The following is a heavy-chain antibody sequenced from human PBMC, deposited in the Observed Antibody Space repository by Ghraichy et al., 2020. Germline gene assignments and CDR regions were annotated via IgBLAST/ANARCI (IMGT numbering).Heavy chain of an antibody. CDR2: INPNSGAT. Sequence: ASVKVSCKASGYTFSDYYIHWVRQAPGQGLEWMGWINPNSGATNYAQNFQGRVNLTRDTSTSTGYLELSRLTSDYTAVYYCARDRSSSWSGHYYYYGLDVWGQGTTVTVSS. CDR1: GYTFSDYY. CDR3: ARDRSSSWSGHYYYYGLDV. D-gene: IGHD6-13*01. J-gene: IGHJ6*02. V-gene: IGHV1-2*02.